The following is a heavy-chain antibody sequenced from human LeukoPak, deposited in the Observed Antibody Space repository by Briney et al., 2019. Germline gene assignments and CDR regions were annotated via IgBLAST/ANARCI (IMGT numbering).Heavy chain of an antibody. V-gene: IGHV3-30-3*01. J-gene: IGHJ1*01. Sequence: GGSLRLSCADSGFSFDSYSMHWVRQAPGKGPEWVAVVSYDGSNKYYADSVKGRFTISRDNSKNTLYLQMDSLRAEDTAVYYCARVYCGGDCYSTEFFQDWGQGTLVTVSS. CDR1: GFSFDSYS. CDR3: ARVYCGGDCYSTEFFQD. D-gene: IGHD2-21*02. CDR2: VSYDGSNK.